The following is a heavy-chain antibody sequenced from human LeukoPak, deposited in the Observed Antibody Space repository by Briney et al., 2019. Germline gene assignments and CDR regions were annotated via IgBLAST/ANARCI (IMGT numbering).Heavy chain of an antibody. D-gene: IGHD3-9*01. V-gene: IGHV3-23*01. J-gene: IGHJ6*02. Sequence: GGSLRLSCAASGFTFSSYAMTWVRQAPGKGLEWVSAISGSGGSTYYADSVKGRFTISRDNSKNTLYLQMNSLRAEDTAVYYCARFTYWLQGILKVNYYYYGMDVWGQGTTVTVSS. CDR2: ISGSGGST. CDR3: ARFTYWLQGILKVNYYYYGMDV. CDR1: GFTFSSYA.